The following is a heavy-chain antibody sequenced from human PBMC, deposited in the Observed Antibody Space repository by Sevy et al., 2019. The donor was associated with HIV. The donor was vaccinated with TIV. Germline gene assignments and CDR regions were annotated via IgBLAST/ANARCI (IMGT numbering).Heavy chain of an antibody. V-gene: IGHV3-48*03. CDR1: GFTFSSYD. CDR3: TRNGGAFDNGFDP. CDR2: ISSSGSAI. D-gene: IGHD2-8*01. J-gene: IGHJ5*02. Sequence: GGSLRLSCTASGFTFSSYDMNWVRQAPGKGLEWVSKISSSGSAIYYADSVKGRFTISRDNAKNSLNLQMNSLRAEDTAVYYCTRNGGAFDNGFDPWGQGTLVTVSS.